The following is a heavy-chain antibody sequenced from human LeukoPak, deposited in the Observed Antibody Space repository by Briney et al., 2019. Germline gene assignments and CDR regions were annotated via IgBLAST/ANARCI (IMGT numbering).Heavy chain of an antibody. CDR3: ARAGFDY. J-gene: IGHJ4*02. Sequence: RTGGSLRLSCVASGFTFRSYAMSWVRQAPGKGLEWVSTINSSGGSTYYADSLKGRFTISRDISKNTLYLQMNSLRAEDTAVYYCARAGFDYWGQGTLVTVSS. V-gene: IGHV3-23*01. CDR1: GFTFRSYA. CDR2: INSSGGST. D-gene: IGHD3-10*01.